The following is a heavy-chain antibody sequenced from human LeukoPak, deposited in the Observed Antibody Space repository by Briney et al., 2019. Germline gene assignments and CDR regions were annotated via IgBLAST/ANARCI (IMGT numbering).Heavy chain of an antibody. CDR1: GYTFTSYG. CDR3: ARDIYSSGWREATPYFDY. D-gene: IGHD6-19*01. CDR2: ISAYNGNT. V-gene: IGHV1-18*01. Sequence: GASVTVSFKASGYTFTSYGISWVRQAPGQGREWMGWISAYNGNTNYAQKLQGRVTMTTDTSTSTAYMELRSLRSDDTAVYYCARDIYSSGWREATPYFDYWGQGTLVTVSS. J-gene: IGHJ4*02.